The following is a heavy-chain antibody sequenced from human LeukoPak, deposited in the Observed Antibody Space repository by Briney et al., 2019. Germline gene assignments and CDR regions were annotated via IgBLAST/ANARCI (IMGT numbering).Heavy chain of an antibody. CDR2: TYYYNSKWYN. Sequence: SQTLSLTCAISGDSVSSNSATWIWLRQSPSRGLEWLGRTYYYNSKWYNDYGLSVRSRITVNPDTSTNQFSLQLNSVTPEDTAVYYCARAPHGSGCDYWSQGTLVTASS. D-gene: IGHD6-19*01. J-gene: IGHJ4*02. CDR1: GDSVSSNSAT. V-gene: IGHV6-1*01. CDR3: ARAPHGSGCDY.